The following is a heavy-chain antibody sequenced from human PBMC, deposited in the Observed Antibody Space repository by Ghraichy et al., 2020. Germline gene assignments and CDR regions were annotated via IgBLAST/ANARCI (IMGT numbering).Heavy chain of an antibody. V-gene: IGHV3-23*01. D-gene: IGHD3-3*01. J-gene: IGHJ3*02. CDR3: AKKGRGFWSGSSDAFDI. CDR1: GFTFSSYA. CDR2: ISGSGGST. Sequence: GGSLRLSCAASGFTFSSYAMSWVRQAPGKGLEWVSAISGSGGSTYYADSVKGRFTISRDNSKNTLYLQMNSLRAEDTAVYYCAKKGRGFWSGSSDAFDIWGQGTMVTVSS.